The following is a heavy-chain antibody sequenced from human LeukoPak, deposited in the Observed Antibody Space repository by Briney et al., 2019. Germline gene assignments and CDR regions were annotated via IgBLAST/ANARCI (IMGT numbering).Heavy chain of an antibody. CDR1: GYTFTGYY. J-gene: IGHJ3*02. V-gene: IGHV1-2*02. CDR2: IIPNSGGT. CDR3: ATRTGTTRPDAFDI. Sequence: ASVKVSCKASGYTFTGYYMHWVRQAPGQGLEWIGWIIPNSGGTNYAQKFQGRVTMTRDTSISTAYMELSRLRSDDTAVYYCATRTGTTRPDAFDIWGQGTMVTVSS. D-gene: IGHD1-1*01.